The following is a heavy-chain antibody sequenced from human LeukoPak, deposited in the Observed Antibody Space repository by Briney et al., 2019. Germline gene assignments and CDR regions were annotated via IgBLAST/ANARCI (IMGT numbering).Heavy chain of an antibody. CDR3: ARTSKPAGSSYYFDY. J-gene: IGHJ4*02. CDR2: ISSSSGTI. Sequence: GGSLRLSCAAAGFTLSSYSINWVRQAPGEGLEWLSYISSSSGTIYYADSVKGRFTISRDNAKNSLYLQMNSLRAEGTAVYYCARTSKPAGSSYYFDYWGQGTLVTVSS. CDR1: GFTLSSYS. D-gene: IGHD3-10*01. V-gene: IGHV3-48*04.